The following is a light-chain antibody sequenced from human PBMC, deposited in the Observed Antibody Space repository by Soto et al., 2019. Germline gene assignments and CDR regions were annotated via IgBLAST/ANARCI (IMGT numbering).Light chain of an antibody. V-gene: IGKV3-20*01. J-gene: IGKJ1*01. Sequence: EIGLPQSPGTLSLSPGERVTLSCRGSQSVNSSYLAYYQHKPGQAPRRLIYGASTRATGIPDRFSGSGYGTDLTLTIARLQTGDFAVYYCQQYGNSPQTFGQGTQVDI. CDR3: QQYGNSPQT. CDR2: GAS. CDR1: QSVNSSY.